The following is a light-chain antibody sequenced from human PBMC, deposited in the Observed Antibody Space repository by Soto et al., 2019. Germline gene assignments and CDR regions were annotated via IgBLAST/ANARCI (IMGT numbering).Light chain of an antibody. V-gene: IGLV1-44*01. J-gene: IGLJ3*02. CDR2: GDN. CDR1: SPNIGINT. CDR3: AAWDDGLNGWV. Sequence: QLVLTQTPSASGTPGQRVSISCSGSSPNIGINTVNWYQQLPRTAPKLLIYGDNERPSGVPDRFSGSKSGTSASLAISGLQSEDEADYYCAAWDDGLNGWVFGGGTKVTVL.